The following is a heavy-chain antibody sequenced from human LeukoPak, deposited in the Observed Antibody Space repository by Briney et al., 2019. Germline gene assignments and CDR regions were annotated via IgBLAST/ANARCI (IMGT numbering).Heavy chain of an antibody. J-gene: IGHJ5*02. V-gene: IGHV3-30*03. CDR1: GFTFSTYS. D-gene: IGHD3-10*01. CDR2: VSSDGSNK. CDR3: AREYSFGSGTSRINWFDP. Sequence: GGSLRLSCAASGFTFSTYSMNWVRQAPGKGLEWVAVVSSDGSNKHYADSVKGRFTISRDNSKSTLHLQVDTLRPDDTAVYYCAREYSFGSGTSRINWFDPWGQGTLVTVSS.